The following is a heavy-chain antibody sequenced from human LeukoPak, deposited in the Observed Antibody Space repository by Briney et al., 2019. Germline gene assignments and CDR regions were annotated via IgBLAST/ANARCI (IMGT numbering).Heavy chain of an antibody. CDR1: GGSISSYY. D-gene: IGHD3-16*01. V-gene: IGHV4-4*07. Sequence: SETLSLTCTVSGGSISSYYWSWIRQPAGKGLEWIGRIYTSGSTNYNPSLKSRVTMSVDTSKNQFSLELSSVTAADTAVYYCARDRGIMDLGPIYYYYGMDVWGQGTTVTVSS. J-gene: IGHJ6*02. CDR2: IYTSGST. CDR3: ARDRGIMDLGPIYYYYGMDV.